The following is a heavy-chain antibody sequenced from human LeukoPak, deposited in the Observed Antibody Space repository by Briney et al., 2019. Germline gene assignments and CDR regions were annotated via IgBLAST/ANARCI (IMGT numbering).Heavy chain of an antibody. Sequence: PGGSLRLSCAASGFTFSSYWMSWVRQAPGKGLEWVANIKQDGSEKYYVDSVKGRFTTSRDNAKNSLYLQMNSLRAEDTAVYYCAREVAEIYGDYGGDHWGQGTLVTVSS. CDR1: GFTFSSYW. J-gene: IGHJ4*02. D-gene: IGHD4-17*01. CDR2: IKQDGSEK. CDR3: AREVAEIYGDYGGDH. V-gene: IGHV3-7*01.